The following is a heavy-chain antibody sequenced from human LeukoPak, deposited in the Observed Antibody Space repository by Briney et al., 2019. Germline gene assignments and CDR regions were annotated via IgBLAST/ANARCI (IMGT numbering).Heavy chain of an antibody. CDR2: INPNSGGT. J-gene: IGHJ3*02. V-gene: IGHV1-2*02. Sequence: ASVKVPCKASGYTFTGYYMHWVRQAPGQGLEWMGWINPNSGGTNYAQKFQGRVTMTRDTSISTAYMELSRLRSDDTAVYYCARDSDLTRNDAFDIWGQGTMVTVSS. D-gene: IGHD4-23*01. CDR3: ARDSDLTRNDAFDI. CDR1: GYTFTGYY.